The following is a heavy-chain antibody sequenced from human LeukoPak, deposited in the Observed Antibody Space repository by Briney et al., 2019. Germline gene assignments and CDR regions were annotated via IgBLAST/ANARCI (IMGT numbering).Heavy chain of an antibody. Sequence: ASVKVSCKASGGTFSSYAISWVRQAPGQGLEWMGRIFPIFATANYAQKFQGRVTITADESTSTAYMELSSLRSEDTAVYYCARESGGYEAYFDYWGQGTLVTVSS. J-gene: IGHJ4*02. CDR3: ARESGGYEAYFDY. V-gene: IGHV1-69*15. CDR2: IFPIFATA. CDR1: GGTFSSYA. D-gene: IGHD1-26*01.